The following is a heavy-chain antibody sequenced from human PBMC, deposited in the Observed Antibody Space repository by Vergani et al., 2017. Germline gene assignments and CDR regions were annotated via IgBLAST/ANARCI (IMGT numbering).Heavy chain of an antibody. CDR1: GFTFSSYG. Sequence: QVQLVESGGGVVQPGRSLRLSCAASGFTFSSYGMHWVRQAPGKGLEWVAVIWYDGSNKYYADSVKGRFTISRDNSKHTLYPQMNSLRADDTAVYYCAGEHSYGPARDYWGQGTLVTVSS. CDR3: AGEHSYGPARDY. D-gene: IGHD5-18*01. V-gene: IGHV3-33*01. J-gene: IGHJ4*02. CDR2: IWYDGSNK.